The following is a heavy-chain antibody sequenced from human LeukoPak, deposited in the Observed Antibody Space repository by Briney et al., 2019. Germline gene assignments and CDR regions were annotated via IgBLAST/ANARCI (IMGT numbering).Heavy chain of an antibody. CDR2: ISGDGGST. D-gene: IGHD4-17*01. CDR3: AKDIHFSSGDYSYYYYGMDV. Sequence: QPGRSLRLSCAASGFTFDDYAMHWVRQAPGKGLDWVSLISGDGGSTYYADSVKSRFTISRDNSKNSLYLQMNSLRTEDTALYYCAKDIHFSSGDYSYYYYGMDVWGQGTTVTVSS. CDR1: GFTFDDYA. V-gene: IGHV3-43*02. J-gene: IGHJ6*02.